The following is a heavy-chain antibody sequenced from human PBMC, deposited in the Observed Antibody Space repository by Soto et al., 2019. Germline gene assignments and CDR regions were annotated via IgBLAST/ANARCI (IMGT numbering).Heavy chain of an antibody. CDR2: ISDTGGGT. Sequence: EVQLLESGGGLVQPGGSLRLSCAASGVTFSSYAMNWVRQAPGKGLEWVSTISDTGGGTFYAGSVKGRFTISRDNSKNTLYLQMHRLRADDSSIYFCAVGRHKTSGSNTWFDPWGRGTQVNVSS. CDR3: AVGRHKTSGSNTWFDP. V-gene: IGHV3-23*01. D-gene: IGHD3-22*01. CDR1: GVTFSSYA. J-gene: IGHJ5*02.